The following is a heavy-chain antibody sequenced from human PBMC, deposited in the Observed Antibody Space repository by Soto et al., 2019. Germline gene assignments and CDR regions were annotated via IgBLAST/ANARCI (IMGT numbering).Heavy chain of an antibody. CDR2: ISYDGSNK. Sequence: QVQLVESGGGVVQPGRSLRLSCAASGFTFSSYAMHWVRQAPGKGLEWVAVISYDGSNKYYADSVKGRFTISRDNSKNTLYLQMNSLRAEDTAVYYCASGAEELDYWGQGTLVTVSS. J-gene: IGHJ4*02. CDR1: GFTFSSYA. CDR3: ASGAEELDY. V-gene: IGHV3-30-3*01. D-gene: IGHD1-26*01.